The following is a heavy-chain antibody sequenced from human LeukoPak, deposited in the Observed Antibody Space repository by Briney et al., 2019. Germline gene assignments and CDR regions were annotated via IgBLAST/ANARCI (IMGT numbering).Heavy chain of an antibody. D-gene: IGHD3-10*01. CDR1: GGSISSYY. J-gene: IGHJ4*02. CDR3: ARHARNYYGSGSYYFDY. CDR2: IYYTGTT. V-gene: IGHV4-59*01. Sequence: SETLSLTCTVSGGSISSYYWSWIRQPPGKGLEWIGYIYYTGTTSYNPSLKSRVTISAETSKNQFSLNLISVTAADTAVYYCARHARNYYGSGSYYFDYWGQGTLVTVSS.